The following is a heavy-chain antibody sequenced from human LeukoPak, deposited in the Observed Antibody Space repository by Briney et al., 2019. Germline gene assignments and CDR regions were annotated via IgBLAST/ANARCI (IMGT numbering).Heavy chain of an antibody. CDR2: ISNDGSNK. V-gene: IGHV3-30-3*01. J-gene: IGHJ4*02. D-gene: IGHD4-17*01. CDR3: ARETTLRFDY. Sequence: GRSLRLSCAAFGFTFSSYAMHWVRQAPGKGLEWVTVISNDGSNKYYADSVKGRFTISRDNSKNALYLQMNSLRTEDTAVYYCARETTLRFDYWGQGTLVTVSS. CDR1: GFTFSSYA.